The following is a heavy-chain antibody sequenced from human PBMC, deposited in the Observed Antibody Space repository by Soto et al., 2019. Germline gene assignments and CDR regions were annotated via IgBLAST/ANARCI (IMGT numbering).Heavy chain of an antibody. D-gene: IGHD2-15*01. CDR3: ATPKRGNLDPCYDY. Sequence: QVELAQSGAEVKKPGASVKVSCKVSGDILTDLSIHWVRQAPGKGLEWMGGFDPEHGQIVYAQNFQGRVSMTEDTSTNTAYMDLSSLSSEDTAVYYCATPKRGNLDPCYDYWGQGTLVTVSS. CDR1: GDILTDLS. J-gene: IGHJ4*02. CDR2: FDPEHGQI. V-gene: IGHV1-24*01.